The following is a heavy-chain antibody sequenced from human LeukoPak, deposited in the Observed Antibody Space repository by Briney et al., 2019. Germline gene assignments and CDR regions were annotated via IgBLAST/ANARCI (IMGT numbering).Heavy chain of an antibody. CDR3: AVGHYYHSSGYLFDS. V-gene: IGHV4-30-4*01. D-gene: IGHD3-22*01. CDR2: IYYSGST. CDR1: GGSISTGDYY. J-gene: IGHJ4*02. Sequence: SQTLSLTCTVSGGSISTGDYYWSWIRQPPGKGLEYIGYIYYSGSTYYNPSLRSRITISVDTSKNQFSLKLSSVPAADTAVYYCAVGHYYHSSGYLFDSWGQGTLVTVSS.